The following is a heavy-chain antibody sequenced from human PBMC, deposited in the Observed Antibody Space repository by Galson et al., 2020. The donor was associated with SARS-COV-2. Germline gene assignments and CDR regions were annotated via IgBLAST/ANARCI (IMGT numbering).Heavy chain of an antibody. D-gene: IGHD7-27*01. J-gene: IGHJ4*02. CDR2: ITGSGRTI. V-gene: IGHV3-23*01. CDR3: AKDQIIGDDRRCLDY. CDR1: GFTFSSYA. Sequence: GGSLRLSCAASGFTFSSYAMSWVRQAPGKGLEWVADITGSGRTIKYADSVKGRFTISRDNSKNMLWLQMNSLGVEDTAVYYCAKDQIIGDDRRCLDYWGQGALVTVSS.